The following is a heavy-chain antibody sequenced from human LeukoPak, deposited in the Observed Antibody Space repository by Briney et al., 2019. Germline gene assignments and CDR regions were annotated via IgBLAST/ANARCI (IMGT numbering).Heavy chain of an antibody. D-gene: IGHD6-13*01. Sequence: PETLSLTCTVSGYSISSGYYWGWIRQPPGKGLEWIGRIYHSGSTYYNPSLKSRVTISVDTSKNQFSLKLSSVTAADTAVYYCARDPQIAAAGTNWFDPWGQGTLVTVSS. J-gene: IGHJ5*02. V-gene: IGHV4-38-2*02. CDR3: ARDPQIAAAGTNWFDP. CDR2: IYHSGST. CDR1: GYSISSGYY.